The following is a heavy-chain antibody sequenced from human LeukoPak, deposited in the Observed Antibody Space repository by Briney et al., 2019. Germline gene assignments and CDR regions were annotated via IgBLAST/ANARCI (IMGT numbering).Heavy chain of an antibody. J-gene: IGHJ4*01. CDR2: VYYSGST. D-gene: IGHD3-3*01. V-gene: IGHV4-59*02. CDR1: GGSVSNYY. CDR3: AREASRGFWSGPSDY. Sequence: SETLSLTCTVSGGSVSNYYWSWIRQPPGKGLEWIGYVYYSGSTTYNPSLTSRVTMSVDTSKNHFSLNLRSVTSADRAVYYCAREASRGFWSGPSDYWGQGTLVTVSS.